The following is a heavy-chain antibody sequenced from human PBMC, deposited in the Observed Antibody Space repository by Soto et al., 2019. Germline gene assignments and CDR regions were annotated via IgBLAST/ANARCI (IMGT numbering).Heavy chain of an antibody. CDR3: ARDLGNIAAAGIVDY. CDR1: GYTFTSYY. V-gene: IGHV1-46*01. J-gene: IGHJ4*02. Sequence: ASVKVSCKASGYTFTSYYMHWVRQAPGQGLEWMGIINPSGGSTSYAQKFQGRFTISRDNAKNSLYLQMNSLRAEDTAVYYCARDLGNIAAAGIVDYWGQGTLVTVLL. D-gene: IGHD6-13*01. CDR2: INPSGGST.